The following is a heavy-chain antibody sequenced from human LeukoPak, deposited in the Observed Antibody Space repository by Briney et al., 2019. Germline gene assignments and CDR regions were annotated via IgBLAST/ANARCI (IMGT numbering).Heavy chain of an antibody. CDR3: ATVASGWYPDY. V-gene: IGHV4-59*01. D-gene: IGHD6-19*01. CDR1: AGSISSFY. J-gene: IGHJ4*02. CDR2: LASSGIT. Sequence: AETLSLTWTVSAGSISSFYTSWVRQPPGKGLEWIGYLASSGITNYNSSLNSRVTISLDTSQNQFSLKLNSVTAADTAVYYCATVASGWYPDYWGQGALVTVAS.